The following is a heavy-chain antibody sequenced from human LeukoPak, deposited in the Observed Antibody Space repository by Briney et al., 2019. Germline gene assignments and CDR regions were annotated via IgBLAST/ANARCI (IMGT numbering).Heavy chain of an antibody. CDR1: GGSISSYY. D-gene: IGHD3-9*01. Sequence: PSETLSLTCTVSGGSISSYYWSWIRQPAGKGLEWIGRIYTSGSTNYNPSLKSRVTMSVDTSKNQFSLKLSSVTAADTAVYYCARDPHDILTGGGWLDAFDIWGQGTMVTVSS. CDR2: IYTSGST. V-gene: IGHV4-4*07. J-gene: IGHJ3*02. CDR3: ARDPHDILTGGGWLDAFDI.